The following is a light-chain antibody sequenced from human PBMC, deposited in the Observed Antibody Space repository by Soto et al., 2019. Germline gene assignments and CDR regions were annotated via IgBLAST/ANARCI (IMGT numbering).Light chain of an antibody. CDR1: PSISSY. CDR3: QQSSSTPQT. V-gene: IGKV1-39*01. Sequence: DIQMTQSPSSLSASVGDRVTITCRASPSISSYLNWYQQKPGKAPKLLIYAASSLQSGVPSRFSGSGSGSDVTLTIRNLQPEDFAIYYGQQSSSTPQTFGQGTKLEIK. J-gene: IGKJ2*01. CDR2: AAS.